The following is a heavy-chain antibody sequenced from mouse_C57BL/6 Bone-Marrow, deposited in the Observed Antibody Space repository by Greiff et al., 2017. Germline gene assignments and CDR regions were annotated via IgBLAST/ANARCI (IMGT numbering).Heavy chain of an antibody. CDR1: GFNIKDDY. CDR3: ARECPEYY. CDR2: IDPENGDT. J-gene: IGHJ4*01. Sequence: VQLQQPGAELVRPGASVKLSCTASGFNIKDDYMHWVKQRPEQGLEWIGWIDPENGDTEYASKFQGKATITADTSSNTAYLQLSSLTTEDTAVYYWARECPEYYWGQGTSVTVSS. V-gene: IGHV14-4*01. D-gene: IGHD6-1*01.